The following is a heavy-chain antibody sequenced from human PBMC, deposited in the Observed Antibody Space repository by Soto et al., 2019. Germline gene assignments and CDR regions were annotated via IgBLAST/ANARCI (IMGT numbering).Heavy chain of an antibody. CDR2: ISVYNGNT. J-gene: IGHJ6*02. Sequence: ASVKVSCKASGYDFTNYGISWVRQAPGQGLQWMGWISVYNGNTHDAQKFQDRVTMTTDTSTTTAYLEVRSLRSDDTAVYYCARDLVVGTPAKPLPIYRYDGMYXWGQGTPFTVS. CDR3: ARDLVVGTPAKPLPIYRYDGMYX. D-gene: IGHD2-2*02. V-gene: IGHV1-18*04. CDR1: GYDFTNYG.